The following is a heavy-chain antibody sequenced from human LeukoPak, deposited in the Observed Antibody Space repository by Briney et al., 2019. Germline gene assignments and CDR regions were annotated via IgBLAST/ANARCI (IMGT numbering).Heavy chain of an antibody. CDR2: FDPEDGET. Sequence: ASVKVSCKVSGYTLTELSMHWVRQAPGKGLEWMGGFDPEDGETIYAQKFQGRVTMTEDTSTDTAYMELSSLRSEDTAVYYCATETYTEGYNQPGQSGFDYWGQGTLVTVSS. J-gene: IGHJ4*02. D-gene: IGHD5-24*01. V-gene: IGHV1-24*01. CDR1: GYTLTELS. CDR3: ATETYTEGYNQPGQSGFDY.